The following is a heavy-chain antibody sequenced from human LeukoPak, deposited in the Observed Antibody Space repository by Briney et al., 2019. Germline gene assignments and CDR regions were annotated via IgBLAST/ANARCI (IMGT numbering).Heavy chain of an antibody. J-gene: IGHJ4*02. Sequence: GGSLRLSCTASGFTFRRYSFNWDRQAPGKGLEWVSTISSGSDYIYYADSVRGRFTISRDNAENSLYLQMNSLRAEDTAVYYCTRDLSLAAPQGFDYWGQGTLVTVSS. D-gene: IGHD6-6*01. V-gene: IGHV3-21*01. CDR1: GFTFRRYS. CDR2: ISSGSDYI. CDR3: TRDLSLAAPQGFDY.